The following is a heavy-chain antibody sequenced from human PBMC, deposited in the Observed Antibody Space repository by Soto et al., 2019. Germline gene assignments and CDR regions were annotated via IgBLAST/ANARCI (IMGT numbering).Heavy chain of an antibody. D-gene: IGHD3-9*01. V-gene: IGHV1-2*04. Sequence: ASVKVSCKASGYTFTGYYMHWVRQAPGQGLEWMGWINPNSGGTNYAQKFQGWVTMTRDPSISTAYMELSRLRSDDTALYYCARDGDISGGISYDILAGYYYCDYWGQGTLVTVSS. J-gene: IGHJ4*02. CDR3: ARDGDISGGISYDILAGYYYCDY. CDR1: GYTFTGYY. CDR2: INPNSGGT.